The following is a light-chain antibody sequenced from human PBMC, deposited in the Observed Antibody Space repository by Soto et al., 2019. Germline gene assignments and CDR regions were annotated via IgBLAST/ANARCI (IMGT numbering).Light chain of an antibody. CDR1: QSVSSD. J-gene: IGKJ2*01. CDR3: QQYNNWPYT. CDR2: GAS. Sequence: EIVLTQSPDTLSVSPGERATLSCRASQSVSSDLGWYQQKPGQAPRLLIYGASTRATGIPARFSGSGSGTEFTLTISSLQSEDFAVYHCQQYNNWPYTFGQGTKLEIK. V-gene: IGKV3-15*01.